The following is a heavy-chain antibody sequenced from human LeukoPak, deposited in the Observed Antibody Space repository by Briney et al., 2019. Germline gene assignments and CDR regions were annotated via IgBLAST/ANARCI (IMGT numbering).Heavy chain of an antibody. CDR1: GGSISSYY. J-gene: IGHJ5*02. Sequence: SETLSLTCTVSGGSISSYYWSWIRQPPGNGLEWIGYIYYSGSTNYNPSLKSRVTISVDTSKNQFSLKLSSVTAADTAVYYCASSSRDGYNFNWFDPWGQGTLVTVSS. CDR3: ASSSRDGYNFNWFDP. CDR2: IYYSGST. D-gene: IGHD5-24*01. V-gene: IGHV4-59*08.